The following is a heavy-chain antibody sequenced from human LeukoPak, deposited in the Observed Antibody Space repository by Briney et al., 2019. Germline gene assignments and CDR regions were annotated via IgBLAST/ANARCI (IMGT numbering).Heavy chain of an antibody. CDR1: GFTVSSNY. Sequence: GRSLRLSCAVSGFTVSSNYMSWVRQAPGKGLEWVSVIYSGGSTYYADSVKGRFTISRDNSKNTLYLQMNSLRAEDTAVYYCARDSRDYYDSRSSDYWGQGTLVTVSS. CDR2: IYSGGST. D-gene: IGHD3-22*01. CDR3: ARDSRDYYDSRSSDY. J-gene: IGHJ4*02. V-gene: IGHV3-53*01.